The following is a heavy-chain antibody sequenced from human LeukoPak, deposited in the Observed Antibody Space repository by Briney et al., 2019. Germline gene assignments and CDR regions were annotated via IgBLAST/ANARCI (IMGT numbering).Heavy chain of an antibody. CDR1: GYSLSSGYF. J-gene: IGHJ4*02. D-gene: IGHD3-3*01. V-gene: IGHV4-38-2*01. CDR2: IFYSGST. CDR3: ARREYDFWSGYSPFDY. Sequence: SETLSLTCAVSGYSLSSGYFWGWIRQSPGKGLGGIGSIFYSGSTYYNPSLKSRVTISVDTSKNQFSLKLSSVTAADTAVYYCARREYDFWSGYSPFDYWGQGTLVTVSS.